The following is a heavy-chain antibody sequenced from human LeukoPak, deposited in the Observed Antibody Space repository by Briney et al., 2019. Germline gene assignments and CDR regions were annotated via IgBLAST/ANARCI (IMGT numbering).Heavy chain of an antibody. V-gene: IGHV4-59*01. CDR1: GGSIRGYY. D-gene: IGHD3-10*01. CDR3: ARGYGSGSYNNFNH. CDR2: IHYTGST. J-gene: IGHJ4*02. Sequence: SETLSLTCTVSGGSIRGYYWSWIRQPPGKGLEWIGYIHYTGSTDYNPSLNSRLTMSVDTSKNQFSLNLRSVTAADTAVYYCARGYGSGSYNNFNHWGQGILVAVSS.